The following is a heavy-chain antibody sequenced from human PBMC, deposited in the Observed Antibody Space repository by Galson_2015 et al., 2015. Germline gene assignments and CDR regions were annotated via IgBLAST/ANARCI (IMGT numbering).Heavy chain of an antibody. J-gene: IGHJ4*02. CDR2: INPSGGST. D-gene: IGHD3-16*01. CDR3: ARSRLRLGEFIDY. CDR1: GYTFTRYY. Sequence: SVQVSCKASGYTFTRYYMHWARHTRGQGVEWLGIINPSGGSTSYAQKFQGRVTMTREASKSPVYMELSSLRSEDTAVYYCARSRLRLGEFIDYWGQGTLVTVSS. V-gene: IGHV1-46*01.